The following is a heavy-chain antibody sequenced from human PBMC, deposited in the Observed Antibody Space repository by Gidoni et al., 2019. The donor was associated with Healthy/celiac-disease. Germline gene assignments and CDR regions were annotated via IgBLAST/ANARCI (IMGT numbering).Heavy chain of an antibody. Sequence: EVQRVEHGGGGVQPGGSLKLSCAAPGSTCSCSAMHWVRQASGKVLEWVGRIRSNANSSATAYAASVKGRFTISRDDSKNTAYLQMHSLKTEDTAVYYCTRRSSSSPGGDYWGQGTLVTVSS. V-gene: IGHV3-73*01. J-gene: IGHJ4*02. D-gene: IGHD6-6*01. CDR2: IRSNANSSAT. CDR3: TRRSSSSPGGDY. CDR1: GSTCSCSA.